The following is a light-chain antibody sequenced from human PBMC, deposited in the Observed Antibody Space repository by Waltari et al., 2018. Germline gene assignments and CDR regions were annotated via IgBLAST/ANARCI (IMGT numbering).Light chain of an antibody. CDR3: LQFNSSPWT. CDR2: KAS. CDR1: QSILSW. V-gene: IGKV1D-16*02. Sequence: DIHLAQSPSARSASIENTVNITCRARQSILSWLDWYQQKPGKAPKLLIYKASSLQSGVPSRFSGSGAGTDFTLTISSLQPEDFATYYCLQFNSSPWTFGPGTKVEIK. J-gene: IGKJ1*01.